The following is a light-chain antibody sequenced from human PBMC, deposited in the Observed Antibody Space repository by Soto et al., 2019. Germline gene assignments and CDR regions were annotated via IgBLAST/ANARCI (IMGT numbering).Light chain of an antibody. CDR3: SSMTTRSTLEV. V-gene: IGLV2-14*01. J-gene: IGLJ1*01. CDR1: NSDIGTYDY. CDR2: AIS. Sequence: QSVLTQPASVSGSPGQSITISCTGTNSDIGTYDYVSWYQQHPGKAPKLMIYAISDRPSGVSDRFSGSKSGKTASLTISGLQAEDEADYYCSSMTTRSTLEVFGPGTKLTVL.